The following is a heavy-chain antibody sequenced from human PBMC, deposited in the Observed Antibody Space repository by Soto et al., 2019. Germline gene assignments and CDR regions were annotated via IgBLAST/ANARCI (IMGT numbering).Heavy chain of an antibody. CDR2: ISGDGVTT. Sequence: DVQLVESGGDLVQRGGSLRLSCAASGFPFSSYWMHWVRHTPGKGLDWVARISGDGVTTYYADSVTGRFTVSRDNAKNTLSLQISGLRAEDTAVYYCAREYYGLLTGYYTDYWGQGTLVSVPS. CDR1: GFPFSSYW. D-gene: IGHD3-9*01. V-gene: IGHV3-74*01. J-gene: IGHJ4*02. CDR3: AREYYGLLTGYYTDY.